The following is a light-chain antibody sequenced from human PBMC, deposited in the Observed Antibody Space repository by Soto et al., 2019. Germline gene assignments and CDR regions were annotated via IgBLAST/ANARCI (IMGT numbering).Light chain of an antibody. CDR3: AAWDDSMTGHWV. V-gene: IGLV1-47*01. CDR2: RNN. Sequence: QPVLTQTPSASGTPGQRVTISCSGSSSNIGNNYVYWYQQFPGKTPKLIIYRNNQRPSGVPDRFSASKSDTSASLAISGLRSEDEADYFCAAWDDSMTGHWVFGGGTKLTVL. CDR1: SSNIGNNY. J-gene: IGLJ3*02.